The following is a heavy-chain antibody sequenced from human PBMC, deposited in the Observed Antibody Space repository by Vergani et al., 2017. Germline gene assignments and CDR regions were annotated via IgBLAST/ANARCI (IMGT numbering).Heavy chain of an antibody. J-gene: IGHJ6*03. CDR3: ARASLRALVGYYYYMDV. Sequence: QLQLQESGSGLVKPSQTLSLTCAVCGDPITNGGFSWNWIRQPPGKGPEWIGYIFPSGNSDYNPALKNRVYISLDKSKNQFSLSVNSVTAADTAVYFCARASLRALVGYYYYMDVWGKGKTVVVSS. CDR2: IFPSGNS. D-gene: IGHD3-16*02. CDR1: GDPITNGGFS. V-gene: IGHV4-30-2*01.